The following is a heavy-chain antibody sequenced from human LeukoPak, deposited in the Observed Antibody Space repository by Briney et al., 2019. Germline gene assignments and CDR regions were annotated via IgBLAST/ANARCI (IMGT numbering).Heavy chain of an antibody. CDR2: VTGSGANS. CDR1: GFPFSTYA. V-gene: IGHV3-23*01. CDR3: AKDHDFWSGSNVKTPRFDY. Sequence: GGSLRLSCAASGFPFSTYAMNWVRQAPGKGLEWVSAVTGSGANSYYADSVKGRFTISRDNSKNTLYLQMNSLRAEDTAVYYCAKDHDFWSGSNVKTPRFDYWGQGTLVTVSS. J-gene: IGHJ4*02. D-gene: IGHD3-3*01.